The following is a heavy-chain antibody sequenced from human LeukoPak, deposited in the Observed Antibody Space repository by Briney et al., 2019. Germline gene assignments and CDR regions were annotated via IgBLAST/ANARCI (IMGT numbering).Heavy chain of an antibody. D-gene: IGHD2-2*01. CDR3: ARAYPRYCSSTSCLRNYYYYGMDV. J-gene: IGHJ6*02. CDR2: IYHSGST. CDR1: GYSISSGYY. V-gene: IGHV4-38-2*02. Sequence: SETLSLTCTVSGYSISSGYYWGWIRPPPGKGLEWIGSIYHSGSTYYNPSLKSRVTISVDTSKNQFSLKLSSVTAADTAVYYCARAYPRYCSSTSCLRNYYYYGMDVWGQGTTVTVSS.